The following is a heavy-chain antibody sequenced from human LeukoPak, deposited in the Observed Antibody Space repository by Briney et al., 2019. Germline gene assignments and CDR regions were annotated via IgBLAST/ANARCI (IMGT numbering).Heavy chain of an antibody. D-gene: IGHD6-13*01. CDR3: ARDRLVAAAVDY. CDR2: IYYSGST. V-gene: IGHV4-39*07. J-gene: IGHJ4*02. Sequence: SETLSLTCTVSGGSISRSSYYWGWIRQPPGKGLEWIGSIYYSGSTYYNPSLKSRVTISVDTSKNQFSLKLSSVTAADTAVYYCARDRLVAAAVDYWGQGTLVTVSS. CDR1: GGSISRSSYY.